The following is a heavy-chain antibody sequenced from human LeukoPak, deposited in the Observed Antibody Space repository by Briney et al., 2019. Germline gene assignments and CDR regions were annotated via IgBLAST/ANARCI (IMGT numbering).Heavy chain of an antibody. Sequence: PGGSLRLSCAASGFTFSSYGMHWVRQAPGKGLEWVAFIRYDGSNKYYADSVKGRFTISRDNPKNTLYLQMNSLRAEDTAVYYCAKDLVVVITTNWFDPWGQGTLVTVSS. V-gene: IGHV3-30*02. CDR2: IRYDGSNK. CDR1: GFTFSSYG. J-gene: IGHJ5*02. CDR3: AKDLVVVITTNWFDP. D-gene: IGHD3-22*01.